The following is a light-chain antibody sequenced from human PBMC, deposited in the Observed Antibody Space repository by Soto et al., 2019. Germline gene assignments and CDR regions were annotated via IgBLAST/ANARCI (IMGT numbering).Light chain of an antibody. J-gene: IGKJ1*01. CDR3: QHYNSYSEA. Sequence: DIQMTQTPSTLSASLGDGVAITGRASQTISSWLAWYQQKPGKAPKLLIYKTSSLDSGVPSRFSGSGSGTEFTLTISGLQADDFATYYCQHYNSYSEAFGQGTKVDIK. V-gene: IGKV1-5*03. CDR2: KTS. CDR1: QTISSW.